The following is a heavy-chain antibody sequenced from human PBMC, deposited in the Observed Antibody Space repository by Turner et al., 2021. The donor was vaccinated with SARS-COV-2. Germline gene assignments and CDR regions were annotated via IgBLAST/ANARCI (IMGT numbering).Heavy chain of an antibody. CDR3: AKSGGMYCSGGNCYSSYFDY. CDR2: ISYDGSNK. J-gene: IGHJ4*02. CDR1: GFTFSNYG. V-gene: IGHV3-30*18. D-gene: IGHD2-15*01. Sequence: VQLVESGGGVVQPGRSLRLSCAASGFTFSNYGVRWVRQAPGRGLEWVAVISYDGSNKYYADSVKGRFTISRDKSKNTLYLQMNSLRAEDTAVYYCAKSGGMYCSGGNCYSSYFDYWGQGTLVTVSS.